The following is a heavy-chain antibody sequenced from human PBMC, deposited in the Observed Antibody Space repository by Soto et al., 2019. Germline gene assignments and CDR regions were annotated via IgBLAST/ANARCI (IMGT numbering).Heavy chain of an antibody. D-gene: IGHD3-3*01. Sequence: SGALALTCAVYGGSFSGYYWSWIRQPPGKGLEWIGEINHSGSTNYNPSLKSRVTISVDTSKKKFSLKLSSVTAEDTAVYYCARNGAYYDSWSGYNCGGCMDDCGKGSKVNACS. CDR2: INHSGST. CDR3: ARNGAYYDSWSGYNCGGCMDD. CDR1: GGSFSGYY. V-gene: IGHV4-34*01. J-gene: IGHJ6*04.